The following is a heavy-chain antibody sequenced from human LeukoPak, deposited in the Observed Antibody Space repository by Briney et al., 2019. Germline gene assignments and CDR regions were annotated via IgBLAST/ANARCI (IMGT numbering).Heavy chain of an antibody. CDR2: INHSGST. V-gene: IGHV4-34*01. Sequence: GSLRLSCAASGLIVSSNYMSWVRQAPGKGLEWIGEINHSGSTNYNPSLKSRVTISVDTSKNQFSLKLSSVTAADTAVYYCARDRGELLTYWGQGTLVTVSS. CDR3: ARDRGELLTY. CDR1: GLIVSSNY. J-gene: IGHJ4*02. D-gene: IGHD1-26*01.